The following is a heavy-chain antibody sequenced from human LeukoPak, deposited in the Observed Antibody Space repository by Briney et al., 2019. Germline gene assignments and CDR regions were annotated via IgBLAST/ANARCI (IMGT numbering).Heavy chain of an antibody. CDR1: GFTFNTYI. CDR2: ISSSSTTI. CDR3: ARGLMGGYPYFEN. Sequence: PGGSLRLSCAASGFTFNTYIMNWVRQAPGKGLEWVAYISSSSTTIYYADSVKGRFTISRDNAKNSLYLQMNSLRAEDTAFYYCARGLMGGYPYFENWGQGTLVTVSS. J-gene: IGHJ4*02. D-gene: IGHD3-22*01. V-gene: IGHV3-48*04.